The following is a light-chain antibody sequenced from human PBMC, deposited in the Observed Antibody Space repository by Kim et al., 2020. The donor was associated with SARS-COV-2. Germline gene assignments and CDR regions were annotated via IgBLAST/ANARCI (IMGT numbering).Light chain of an antibody. CDR3: AAWDDSLNGHWV. CDR1: SSNIGSNA. J-gene: IGLJ3*02. Sequence: QWVSICCSGSSSNIGSNAVNWFQRLPGSAPKLLINRNNQRPSGVPDRFYGSKSGTSASLAISGLQSEDEGDYYCAAWDDSLNGHWVFGGGTKLTVL. CDR2: RNN. V-gene: IGLV1-44*01.